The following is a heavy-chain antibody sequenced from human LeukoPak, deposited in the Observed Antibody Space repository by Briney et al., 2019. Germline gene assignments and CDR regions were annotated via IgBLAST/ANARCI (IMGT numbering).Heavy chain of an antibody. CDR2: ISSSGNIM. V-gene: IGHV3-11*01. D-gene: IGHD2-21*02. Sequence: PGGSLRLSCAASGFTFSDYYMTWIRQAPGKGLEWVSYISSSGNIMFCADSVKGRLTISRDNAKNSLYLQMSSLRAEDTAVYYCTRVIYCGGDCYSGAFDIWGQGTMVTVSS. CDR3: TRVIYCGGDCYSGAFDI. J-gene: IGHJ3*02. CDR1: GFTFSDYY.